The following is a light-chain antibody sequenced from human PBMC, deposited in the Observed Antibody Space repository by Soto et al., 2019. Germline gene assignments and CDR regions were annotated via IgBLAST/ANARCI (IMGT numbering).Light chain of an antibody. V-gene: IGLV2-14*03. J-gene: IGLJ2*01. CDR1: SSDVGAYNY. CDR2: DVN. Sequence: QSALTQPASVSGSPGQSITISCTGTSSDVGAYNYVSRYQHHPGKVPKLLIYDVNMRPPGISNRFSGSKSGNTASLTISGIQAEDEGYYYCGSYTNSITLVFGGGTKLTVL. CDR3: GSYTNSITLV.